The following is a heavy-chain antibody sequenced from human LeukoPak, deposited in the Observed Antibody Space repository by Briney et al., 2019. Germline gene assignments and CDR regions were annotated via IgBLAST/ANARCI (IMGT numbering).Heavy chain of an antibody. Sequence: GASVKVSCKASGYTFTSYDINWVRQATGQGLEWMGWMNPNSGNTNYAQKLQGRVTMTTDTSTSTAYMELRSLRSDDTAVYYCARGYSSSSRVGWFDPWGQGTLVTVSS. CDR2: MNPNSGNT. J-gene: IGHJ5*02. V-gene: IGHV1-8*01. D-gene: IGHD6-6*01. CDR1: GYTFTSYD. CDR3: ARGYSSSSRVGWFDP.